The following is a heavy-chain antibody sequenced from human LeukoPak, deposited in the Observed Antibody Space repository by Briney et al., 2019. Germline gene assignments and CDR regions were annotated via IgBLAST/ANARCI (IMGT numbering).Heavy chain of an antibody. V-gene: IGHV4-59*12. J-gene: IGHJ4*02. Sequence: SETLSLTCTASGGSIRNYYWSWIRQPPGKGLEWIGYIYYSGSTNYNPSLKSRLTISVDMSKNQFSLKLRSVTAADTAVYYCARERPSYYDILTGYYPRSLPYYFDYWGQGTLVTVSS. CDR3: ARERPSYYDILTGYYPRSLPYYFDY. CDR1: GGSIRNYY. D-gene: IGHD3-9*01. CDR2: IYYSGST.